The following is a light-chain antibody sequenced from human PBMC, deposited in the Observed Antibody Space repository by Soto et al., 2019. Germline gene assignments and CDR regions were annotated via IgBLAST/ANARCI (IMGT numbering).Light chain of an antibody. V-gene: IGKV3-20*01. CDR2: GAS. Sequence: EIVLTQSPGTLSLSPGERATLSCRASQSVTSSYLAWYQQKPGQAPRLLIYGASTRAAGAPDRFSGSGSGTDFTLTSTRLEPEDCAVYYCQQYGRSPLLYTFGQGTKVGVK. J-gene: IGKJ2*01. CDR3: QQYGRSPLLYT. CDR1: QSVTSSY.